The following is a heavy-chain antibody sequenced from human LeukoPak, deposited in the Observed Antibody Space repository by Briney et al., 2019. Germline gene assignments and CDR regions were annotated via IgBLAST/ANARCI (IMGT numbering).Heavy chain of an antibody. D-gene: IGHD4-17*01. Sequence: PSETLSLTCTASGDSISGYFWSWIRQPPGKGLEWSGEIYYSVHTNYNPSLTSRVTISVDTSKNQFSLKLSSLPAADTAVHYCATPVNPTPFLAYWGQGTLVTVSS. CDR2: IYYSVHT. J-gene: IGHJ1*01. V-gene: IGHV4-59*01. CDR3: ATPVNPTPFLAY. CDR1: GDSISGYF.